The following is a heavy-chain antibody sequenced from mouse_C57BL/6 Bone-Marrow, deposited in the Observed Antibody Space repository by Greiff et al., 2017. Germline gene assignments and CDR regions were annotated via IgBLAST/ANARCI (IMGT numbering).Heavy chain of an antibody. CDR2: INPNNVGT. CDR3: AREGKIDYVDY. Sequence: VQLQQSGPELVKPGASVKISCKVSVYTFTDYYMNWVKQSHGKSLEWIGDINPNNVGTSYNQKFKGNATLTVDKSSSTAYMELRSLTSEDSAVYYCAREGKIDYVDYWGQGTTLTVSS. V-gene: IGHV1-26*01. CDR1: VYTFTDYY. J-gene: IGHJ2*01.